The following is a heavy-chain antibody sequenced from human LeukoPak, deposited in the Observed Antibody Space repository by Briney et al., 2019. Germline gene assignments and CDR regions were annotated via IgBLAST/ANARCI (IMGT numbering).Heavy chain of an antibody. J-gene: IGHJ4*02. CDR2: INGNGDRT. D-gene: IGHD3-10*01. CDR3: AKWFAQGGSGRYIDY. Sequence: PGGSLRLSCAASGFTFNTNAMSWVRQAPGKGLEWVSAINGNGDRTYYADSVKGRVTTSRDNSKNTLYLQMNSLRAEDTAVYYCAKWFAQGGSGRYIDYWGQGTLITVSS. CDR1: GFTFNTNA. V-gene: IGHV3-23*01.